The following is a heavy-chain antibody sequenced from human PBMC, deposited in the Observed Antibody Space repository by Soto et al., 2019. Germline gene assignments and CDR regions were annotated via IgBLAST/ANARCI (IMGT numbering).Heavy chain of an antibody. CDR2: IYPGDSDI. V-gene: IGHV5-51*01. D-gene: IGHD3-3*01. CDR1: GYSFTNYW. Sequence: GESLKISWKGSGYSFTNYWIGWVRQMPEKSLEWMGIIYPGDSDIKYSPSFQGQVTISADKSISTAYLHWSSLKASDTAMYYCARCMNYDFWSGYRFDYWGQGTAVTVSS. CDR3: ARCMNYDFWSGYRFDY. J-gene: IGHJ4*02.